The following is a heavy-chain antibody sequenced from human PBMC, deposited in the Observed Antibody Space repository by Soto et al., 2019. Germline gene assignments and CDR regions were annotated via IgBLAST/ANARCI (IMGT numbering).Heavy chain of an antibody. CDR3: ARDGGRHSGGIDY. D-gene: IGHD1-26*01. CDR2: IIPIFGTA. J-gene: IGHJ4*02. CDR1: GGTFSSNS. V-gene: IGHV1-69*01. Sequence: QVQLVQSGAEVKKPGSSVKVSCKAPGGTFSSNSINWVRQAPGQGLEWMGEIIPIFGTANYAQKFQGRVTITADESTSTAYMELSSLRSEDTAVYYCARDGGRHSGGIDYWGQGTLVTVSS.